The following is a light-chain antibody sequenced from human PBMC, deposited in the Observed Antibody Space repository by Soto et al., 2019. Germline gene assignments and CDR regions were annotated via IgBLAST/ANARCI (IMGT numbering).Light chain of an antibody. CDR3: QRRSNWLT. V-gene: IGKV3-11*01. CDR1: QSVSSY. J-gene: IGKJ4*02. Sequence: EIVLTQSPATLSLSPGERATLSCRASQSVSSYLAWYQQKPGQAPRLLIYDASNRATGIPARFSGSGSGTDFTLTISSLVPEDFAVYYCQRRSNWLTFGGGTKVEIK. CDR2: DAS.